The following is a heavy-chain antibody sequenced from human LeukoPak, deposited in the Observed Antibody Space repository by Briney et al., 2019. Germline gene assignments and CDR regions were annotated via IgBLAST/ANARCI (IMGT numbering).Heavy chain of an antibody. CDR2: IYYSGST. CDR1: GGSISSYY. Sequence: SETLSLTCTVSGGSISSYYWSWIRQPPGKGLEWIGYIYYSGSTNYNPSLKSRVTISVDTSKNQFSLKLSSVTAADTAVYYCGTDGVYDATDYWGQGTLVTVSS. J-gene: IGHJ4*02. CDR3: GTDGVYDATDY. D-gene: IGHD3-3*01. V-gene: IGHV4-59*01.